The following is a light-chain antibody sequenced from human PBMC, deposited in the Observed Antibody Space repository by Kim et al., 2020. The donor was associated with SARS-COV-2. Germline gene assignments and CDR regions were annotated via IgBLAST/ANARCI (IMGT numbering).Light chain of an antibody. CDR3: QQYGSSPPT. CDR2: GTS. CDR1: QSVSSSY. Sequence: LSPGERATLSCRASQSVSSSYLAWYQQKPGQAPRLLIYGTSSRVTGIPDRFSGSGYGTDFTLTISRLEPEDFAVYYCQQYGSSPPTFGQGTKLEI. V-gene: IGKV3-20*01. J-gene: IGKJ2*01.